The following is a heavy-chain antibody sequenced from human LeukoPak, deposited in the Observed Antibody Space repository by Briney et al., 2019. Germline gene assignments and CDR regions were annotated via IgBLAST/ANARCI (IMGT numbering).Heavy chain of an antibody. CDR2: IYYSGST. Sequence: PSETLSLTCTVSGGSISSYYWSWIRQAPGKGLEWIGYIYYSGSTNYNPSLKSRVTISVDTSKNQFSLKLSSVTAADTAVYYCARRVIVGATRGAFDIWGQGTMVTVSS. J-gene: IGHJ3*02. D-gene: IGHD1-26*01. CDR3: ARRVIVGATRGAFDI. V-gene: IGHV4-59*08. CDR1: GGSISSYY.